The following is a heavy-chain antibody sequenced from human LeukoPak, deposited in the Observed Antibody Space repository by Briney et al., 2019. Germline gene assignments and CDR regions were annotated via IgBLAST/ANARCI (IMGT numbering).Heavy chain of an antibody. V-gene: IGHV3-48*03. CDR1: GFTFSSYE. J-gene: IGHJ6*04. CDR2: TSSTGSTV. D-gene: IGHD3-10*02. Sequence: GGSLRLSCAASGFTFSSYEMNWVRQAPGKGLEWVSYTSSTGSTVYYADSVKGRFTVSRDNAKNSLYLQMNSLRAEDTAVYYCAELGITMIGGVWGKGTTVTISS. CDR3: AELGITMIGGV.